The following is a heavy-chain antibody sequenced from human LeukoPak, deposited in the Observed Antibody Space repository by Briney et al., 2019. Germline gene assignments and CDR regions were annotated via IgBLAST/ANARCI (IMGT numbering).Heavy chain of an antibody. J-gene: IGHJ4*02. CDR3: ARVSTVTTWALLDY. CDR2: VYTSGRT. D-gene: IGHD4-17*01. V-gene: IGHV4-61*02. CDR1: RGSISSAGYY. Sequence: PSQTLSLTCTVSRGSISSAGYYWSWIRQPAGKGLEWIGRVYTSGRTNYIPSLKSRVTISVDTSKNQFSLKLSSVTAADTAVYYCARVSTVTTWALLDYWGQGTLVTVSS.